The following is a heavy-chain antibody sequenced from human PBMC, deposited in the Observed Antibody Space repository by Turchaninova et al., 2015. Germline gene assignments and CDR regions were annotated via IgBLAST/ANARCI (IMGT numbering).Heavy chain of an antibody. D-gene: IGHD6-13*01. CDR2: IWYDGSNA. Sequence: GGSLRLSCSASGFGFSAYAMHWVRQAPGKGLEWVAVIWYDGSNAFYSDSVRGRFTISRDNSKDTLSLRMTSLRAEDTAIYYCAKAEQPLALDFWGQGTKVTVSS. V-gene: IGHV3-33*06. J-gene: IGHJ3*01. CDR3: AKAEQPLALDF. CDR1: GFGFSAYA.